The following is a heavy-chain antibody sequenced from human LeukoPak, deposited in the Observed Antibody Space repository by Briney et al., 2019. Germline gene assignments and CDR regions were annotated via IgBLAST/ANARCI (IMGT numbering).Heavy chain of an antibody. J-gene: IGHJ3*02. D-gene: IGHD4/OR15-4a*01. CDR2: IYRGGEI. Sequence: GGSLRLSCAASEVTVTSNYRSWVRRAPGKGLQWVSVIYRGGEIYYADSGKGRFIISRDNSKNTLCLQMTSMTADDTAVYYCVRGPRYYADSGFHYGVFDIWGQGTVVTVSS. V-gene: IGHV3-53*01. CDR1: EVTVTSNY. CDR3: VRGPRYYADSGFHYGVFDI.